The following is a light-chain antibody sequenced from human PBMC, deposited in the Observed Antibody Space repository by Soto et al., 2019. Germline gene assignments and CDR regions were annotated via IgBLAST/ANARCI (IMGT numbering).Light chain of an antibody. J-gene: IGKJ4*01. CDR1: QSVSSSN. CDR2: RTS. V-gene: IGKV3-15*01. Sequence: EILLTQSPGTLSLSPPEGATLXWTASQSVSSSNLAWYQQKPGQAPRLLMFRTSSRATGFPARFSGSGSGTEFNLTISSLQSEDFGVYYCQQYNNWPRATFGGGTKVDIK. CDR3: QQYNNWPRAT.